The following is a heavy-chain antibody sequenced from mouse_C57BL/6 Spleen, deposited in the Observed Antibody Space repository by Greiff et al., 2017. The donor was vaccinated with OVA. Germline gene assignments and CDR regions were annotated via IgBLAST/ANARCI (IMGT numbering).Heavy chain of an antibody. CDR2: IRNKANGYTT. CDR3: ARSYDYDGTFDY. V-gene: IGHV7-3*01. CDR1: GFTFTDYY. J-gene: IGHJ2*01. D-gene: IGHD2-4*01. Sequence: EVKLVESGGGLVQPGGSLSLSCAASGFTFTDYYMSWVRQPPGKALEWLGFIRNKANGYTTEYSASVKGRFTISRDNSQSILYLQMNALRAEDSATYYCARSYDYDGTFDYWGQGTTLTVSS.